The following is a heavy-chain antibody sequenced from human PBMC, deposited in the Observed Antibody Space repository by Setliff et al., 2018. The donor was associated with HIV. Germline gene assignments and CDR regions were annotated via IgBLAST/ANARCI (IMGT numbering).Heavy chain of an antibody. V-gene: IGHV4-38-2*01. CDR1: GYSISSGYY. Sequence: SETLSLTCAVSGYSISSGYYWGWIRQPPGKGLEWIGSIYHSGSTNYNPSLKSRVTISIDKSKNQFSLKLSSVTAADTAVYYCARSTVGAGTSFPWGRGILVTVSS. D-gene: IGHD1-26*01. CDR2: IYHSGST. CDR3: ARSTVGAGTSFP. J-gene: IGHJ5*02.